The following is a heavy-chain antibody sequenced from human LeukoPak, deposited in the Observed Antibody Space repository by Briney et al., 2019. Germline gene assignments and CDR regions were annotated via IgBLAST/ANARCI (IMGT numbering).Heavy chain of an antibody. CDR3: AREGGRRGYYFMGV. CDR1: SDSISSGSYY. Sequence: SETLSLTCTVSSDSISSGSYYWSWIRQPAGKGLEWIGRIFNSGTTHYNPSLQSRVTLSVDTSRNQFSLKVSSVTAADTAVYYCAREGGRRGYYFMGVWGKGTTVTISS. D-gene: IGHD3-10*01. CDR2: IFNSGTT. J-gene: IGHJ6*03. V-gene: IGHV4-61*02.